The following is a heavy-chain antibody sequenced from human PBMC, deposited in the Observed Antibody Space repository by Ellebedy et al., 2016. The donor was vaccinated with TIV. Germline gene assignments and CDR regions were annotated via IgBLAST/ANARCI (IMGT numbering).Heavy chain of an antibody. CDR3: ARRGDSDFDS. V-gene: IGHV5-10-1*01. Sequence: GESLKISCKISGYNFSNNWISWVRQKPGKGLEWMGWIHPSDSDTDYRPSFRGHVTMSVDKSISFAFLQWSSLQASDTAMYYCARRGDSDFDSWGQGTVVTVSP. D-gene: IGHD4-17*01. CDR2: IHPSDSDT. CDR1: GYNFSNNW. J-gene: IGHJ4*02.